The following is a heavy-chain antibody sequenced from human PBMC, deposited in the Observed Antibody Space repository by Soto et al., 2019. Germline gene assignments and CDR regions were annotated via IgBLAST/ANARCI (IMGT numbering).Heavy chain of an antibody. CDR3: ANDRRGAYCSGAICYSPDY. D-gene: IGHD2-15*01. Sequence: EVQLWESGGGLVQPGGSLRLSCAVSGFTFSSHVMSWVRQAPGRGLEWVSAISGTGGTNYADSVKGRFTISRDNSKNAVCLQMNELRDVYTAVYYCANDRRGAYCSGAICYSPDYWGQGTLVIVSS. CDR2: ISGTGGT. J-gene: IGHJ4*02. V-gene: IGHV3-23*01. CDR1: GFTFSSHV.